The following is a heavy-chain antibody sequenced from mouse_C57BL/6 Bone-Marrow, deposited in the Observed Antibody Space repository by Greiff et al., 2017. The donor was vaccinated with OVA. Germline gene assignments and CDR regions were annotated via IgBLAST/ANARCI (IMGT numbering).Heavy chain of an antibody. CDR3: AGTGPFDY. CDR1: GFNIKDYY. Sequence: EVQLQQSGAELVKPGASVKLSCTASGFNIKDYYMHWVKQRTEQGLEWIGSIDPEDGETKYAPKLLGKATITADTYPNTAYLQLSSLTSEDTAVYFCAGTGPFDYWGQGTTLTVSS. D-gene: IGHD4-1*01. J-gene: IGHJ2*01. CDR2: IDPEDGET. V-gene: IGHV14-2*01.